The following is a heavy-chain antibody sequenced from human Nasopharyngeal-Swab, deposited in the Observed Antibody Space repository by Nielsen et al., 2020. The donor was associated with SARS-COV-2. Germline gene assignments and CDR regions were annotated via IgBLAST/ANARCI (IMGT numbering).Heavy chain of an antibody. V-gene: IGHV3-23*01. D-gene: IGHD6-19*01. J-gene: IGHJ6*02. CDR3: AKDDRRSQWLVDYYYGMDA. Sequence: GESLKISCAASGFTFSSYAMSWVRQAPGKGLEWVSAISGSGGSTYYADSVKGRFTISRDNSKNTLYLQMNSLRAEDTAVYYCAKDDRRSQWLVDYYYGMDAWGQGTTVTVSS. CDR1: GFTFSSYA. CDR2: ISGSGGST.